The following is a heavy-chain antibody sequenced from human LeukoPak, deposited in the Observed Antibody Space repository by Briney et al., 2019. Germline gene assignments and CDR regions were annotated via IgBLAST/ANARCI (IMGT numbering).Heavy chain of an antibody. V-gene: IGHV4-59*08. CDR3: ARQRGFGELFQTFDY. J-gene: IGHJ4*02. D-gene: IGHD3-10*01. Sequence: KSSETLSLTCTVSGGSISSYYWSWIRQPPGKGLEWIGYIYYSGSTNYNPSLKSRVTISVDTSKNQFSLKLSSVTAADTAVYYCARQRGFGELFQTFDYWGQGTLVTVSS. CDR1: GGSISSYY. CDR2: IYYSGST.